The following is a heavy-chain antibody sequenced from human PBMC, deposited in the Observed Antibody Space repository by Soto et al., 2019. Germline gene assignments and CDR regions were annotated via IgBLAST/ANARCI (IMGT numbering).Heavy chain of an antibody. Sequence: ASVKVSCKASGYTFTSYGISWVRQAPGQGLEWMGWISAYNGNRNYAQKLQGRVTMTTDTSTSTAYMELRSLRSDDTAVYYCAREQTNTFYYYYYGMDVWGQGTTVTVSS. D-gene: IGHD2-8*01. CDR3: AREQTNTFYYYYYGMDV. CDR2: ISAYNGNR. V-gene: IGHV1-18*01. CDR1: GYTFTSYG. J-gene: IGHJ6*02.